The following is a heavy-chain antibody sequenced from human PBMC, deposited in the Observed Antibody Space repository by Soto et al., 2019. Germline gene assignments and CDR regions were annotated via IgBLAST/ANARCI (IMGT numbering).Heavy chain of an antibody. V-gene: IGHV3-9*01. J-gene: IGHJ6*02. CDR1: GFTFDDYA. D-gene: IGHD3-9*01. CDR3: AKGEGGYDILTGYYYYYGMDV. Sequence: SLRLSCAASGFTFDDYAMHWVRQAPGEGLEWVSGISWNSGSIGYADSVKGRFTISRDNAKNSLYLQMNSLRAEDTALYYCAKGEGGYDILTGYYYYYGMDVWGQGTTVTVSS. CDR2: ISWNSGSI.